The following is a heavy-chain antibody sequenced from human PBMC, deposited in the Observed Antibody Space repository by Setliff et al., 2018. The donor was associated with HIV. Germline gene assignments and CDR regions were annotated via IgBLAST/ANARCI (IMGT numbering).Heavy chain of an antibody. CDR1: GYTFTGYH. Sequence: GASVKVSCKTSGYTFTGYHMHWVRQAPGQGLEWMGWINPNSGGTIYAQKFQDRVTMTRDTSSSTAYMELSRLRSDDTAVYYCATGRDSSGYYFLADYWGRGTLGTVS. D-gene: IGHD3-22*01. J-gene: IGHJ4*02. CDR3: ATGRDSSGYYFLADY. V-gene: IGHV1-2*02. CDR2: INPNSGGT.